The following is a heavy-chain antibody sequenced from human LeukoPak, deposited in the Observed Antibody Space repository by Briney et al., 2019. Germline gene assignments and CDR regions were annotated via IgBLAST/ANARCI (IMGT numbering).Heavy chain of an antibody. Sequence: GGSLRLSCAASGFTFSNAWMSWVRQAPGKGLEWVGRIKSKTDGGTTDYAAPVKGRFTISRDDSKNTLYLQMNSPKTEDTAVYYCTSYYDFWSGYYNYFDYWGQGTLVTVSS. V-gene: IGHV3-15*01. CDR2: IKSKTDGGTT. J-gene: IGHJ4*02. D-gene: IGHD3-3*01. CDR3: TSYYDFWSGYYNYFDY. CDR1: GFTFSNAW.